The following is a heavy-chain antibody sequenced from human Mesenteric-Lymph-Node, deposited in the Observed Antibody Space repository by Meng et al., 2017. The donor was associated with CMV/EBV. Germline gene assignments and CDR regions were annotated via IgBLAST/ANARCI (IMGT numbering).Heavy chain of an antibody. CDR2: INLWNGNI. Sequence: ASVKVSCKASGYTFNKHGINWVRQAPGQGLEWMGWINLWNGNIEYAQKFQGRITLTTDESTSTAYMELRSLTSDDTAVYYCARDRSAYFDYWGQGTLVTVSS. J-gene: IGHJ4*02. CDR1: GYTFNKHG. V-gene: IGHV1-18*01. CDR3: ARDRSAYFDY. D-gene: IGHD3-10*01.